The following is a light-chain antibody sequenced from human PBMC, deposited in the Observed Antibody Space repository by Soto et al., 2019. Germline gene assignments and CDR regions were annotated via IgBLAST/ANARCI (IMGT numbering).Light chain of an antibody. CDR2: WAS. V-gene: IGKV4-1*01. Sequence: DIVMTQSPDSLAVSLGERATINCKSSQSVSYSSNNKNYLAWYQQKAGQPPKLLIYWASTRESGVPDRFSGSGSETDFTLTISSLQAEDVAVSYCQQYYTPLRTFGQGTKVEIK. J-gene: IGKJ1*01. CDR3: QQYYTPLRT. CDR1: QSVSYSSNNKNY.